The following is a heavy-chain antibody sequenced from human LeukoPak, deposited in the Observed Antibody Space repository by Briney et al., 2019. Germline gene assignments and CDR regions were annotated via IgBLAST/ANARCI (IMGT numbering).Heavy chain of an antibody. CDR3: ARDDYYYDSSGYGY. D-gene: IGHD3-22*01. CDR2: IYYSGST. V-gene: IGHV4-39*07. J-gene: IGHJ4*02. CDR1: GGSISSSSYY. Sequence: SETLSLTCTVSGGSISSSSYYWGWIRQPPGKGLEWIGSIYYSGSTYYNPSLKSRVTISVDTSKNQFSLKLSSVTAADTAVYYCARDDYYYDSSGYGYWGQGTLVTVSS.